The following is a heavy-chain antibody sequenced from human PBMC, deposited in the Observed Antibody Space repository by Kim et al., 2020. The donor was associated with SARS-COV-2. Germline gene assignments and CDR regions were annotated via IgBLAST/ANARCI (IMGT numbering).Heavy chain of an antibody. CDR2: ISGSGGST. Sequence: GGSLRLSCAASGFTFSSYAMSWVRQAPGKGLEWVSAISGSGGSTYYADSVKGRFTIPRDNSKNTLYLQMNSLRAEDTAVYYCAKDRGAMGLRLVWGSYRSYFDYWGQGTLVTVSS. CDR1: GFTFSSYA. D-gene: IGHD3-16*02. J-gene: IGHJ4*02. CDR3: AKDRGAMGLRLVWGSYRSYFDY. V-gene: IGHV3-23*01.